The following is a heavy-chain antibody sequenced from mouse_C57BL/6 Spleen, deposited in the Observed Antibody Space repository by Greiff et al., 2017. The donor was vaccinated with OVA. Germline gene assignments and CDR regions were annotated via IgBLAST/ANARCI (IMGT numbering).Heavy chain of an antibody. CDR2: SRNKANDYTT. CDR3: ARAHYDYDGFDV. J-gene: IGHJ1*03. D-gene: IGHD2-4*01. Sequence: EVQLVESGGGLVQSGRSLRLSCATSGFTFSDFYMEWVRQAPGKGLEWIAPSRNKANDYTTEYSASVKGRFIVSRDTSQSILYLQMNALRAEDTAIYYCARAHYDYDGFDVWGTGTTVTVSS. V-gene: IGHV7-1*01. CDR1: GFTFSDFY.